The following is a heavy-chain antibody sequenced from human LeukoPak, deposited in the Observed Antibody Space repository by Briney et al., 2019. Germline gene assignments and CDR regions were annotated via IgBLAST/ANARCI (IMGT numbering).Heavy chain of an antibody. Sequence: ASLKLSCKASGYTLTSYDINCVRQATGQGLEWMGWMNPNSGNTGYARKFQGRVTMTRNTCISTAYMELSSLRSEGTAVYYCARSFLRPMDYYYYMDVWGKGTTVTISS. CDR1: GYTLTSYD. CDR3: ARSFLRPMDYYYYMDV. CDR2: MNPNSGNT. J-gene: IGHJ6*03. V-gene: IGHV1-8*01. D-gene: IGHD2/OR15-2a*01.